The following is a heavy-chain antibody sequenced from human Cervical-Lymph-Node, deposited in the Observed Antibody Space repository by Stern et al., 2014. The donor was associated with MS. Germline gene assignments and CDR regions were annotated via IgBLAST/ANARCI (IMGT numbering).Heavy chain of an antibody. V-gene: IGHV3-21*01. Sequence: EVQLLESGGGLVKPGGSLRLSCAASGFTFSTYSMNWVRQAPGKGLEWVSSISSSSSYIYYADSVKGRFTISRDNAKNSLYLQMNSLRAEDTAVYYCARGHYYDSSGYYWYWGQGTLVTVSS. CDR3: ARGHYYDSSGYYWY. D-gene: IGHD3-22*01. CDR2: ISSSSSYI. CDR1: GFTFSTYS. J-gene: IGHJ4*02.